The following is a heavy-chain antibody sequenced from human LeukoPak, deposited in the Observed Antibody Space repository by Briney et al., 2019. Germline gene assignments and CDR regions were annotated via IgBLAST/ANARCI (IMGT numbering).Heavy chain of an antibody. D-gene: IGHD4-23*01. CDR2: ISSSSGTI. J-gene: IGHJ5*02. CDR1: GFTFGDYA. Sequence: GGSLRLSCSGHGFTFGDYAMSWVRQAPGKGLEWISFISSSSGTIYYADSVKGRFTISRDNAKNSLYLQMNSLRDEDTAVYYCVRDRAGGNSVWFDPWGQGTLVTVSS. V-gene: IGHV3-48*02. CDR3: VRDRAGGNSVWFDP.